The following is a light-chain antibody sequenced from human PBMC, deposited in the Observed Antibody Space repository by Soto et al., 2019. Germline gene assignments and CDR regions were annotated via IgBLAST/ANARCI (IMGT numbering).Light chain of an antibody. Sequence: DIQMTQSPSTLSASVGDRVTITCRASQSISNLLAWYQQKPGRAPTLLISKASTLASGVPSRFSGSGSGTEFTLTISSLQPDDFAAYYCQQYTSHPRTFGQGTRLEIK. CDR1: QSISNL. CDR2: KAS. J-gene: IGKJ5*01. CDR3: QQYTSHPRT. V-gene: IGKV1-5*03.